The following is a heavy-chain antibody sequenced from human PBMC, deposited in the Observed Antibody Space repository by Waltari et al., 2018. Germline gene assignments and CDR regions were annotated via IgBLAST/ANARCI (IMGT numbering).Heavy chain of an antibody. Sequence: QVQLQESGPGLVKPSETLSLTCTVSGGSISSYYWSWIRQPPGKGLEWIGYIYYSGSTNYHPSLKSRVTISVDTSKNQFSLKLSSVTAADTAVYYCARVTGDTAMVTPAFDYWGQGTLVTVSS. D-gene: IGHD5-18*01. CDR2: IYYSGST. CDR3: ARVTGDTAMVTPAFDY. CDR1: GGSISSYY. J-gene: IGHJ4*02. V-gene: IGHV4-59*01.